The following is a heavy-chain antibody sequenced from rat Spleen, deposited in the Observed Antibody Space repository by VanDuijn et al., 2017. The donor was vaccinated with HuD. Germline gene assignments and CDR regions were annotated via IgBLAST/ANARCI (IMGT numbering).Heavy chain of an antibody. D-gene: IGHD1-12*02. J-gene: IGHJ1*01. CDR1: GFTFSSFP. CDR3: TRADYDGTYYYWYFDF. V-gene: IGHV5-46*01. CDR2: ISTSGGST. Sequence: EVQLVESGGGLVQPGRSMKLSCAASGFTFSSFPMAWVRQAPTKGLEWVATISTSGGSTYYRDSVKGRFTISRDNAKSTLYLQMNSLRSEDTATYYGTRADYDGTYYYWYFDFWGPGTMVTVSS.